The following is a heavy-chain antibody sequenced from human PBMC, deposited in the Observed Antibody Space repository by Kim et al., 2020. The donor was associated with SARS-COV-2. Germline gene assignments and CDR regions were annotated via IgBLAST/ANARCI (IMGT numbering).Heavy chain of an antibody. D-gene: IGHD6-13*01. V-gene: IGHV4-39*01. CDR1: GGSISSSSYY. J-gene: IGHJ4*02. Sequence: SETLSLTCTVSGGSISSSSYYWGWIRQPPGKGLEWIGSIYYSGSTYYNPSLKSRVTISVDTSKNQFSLKLSSVTAADTAVYYCARQRYSSSWHYWGQGTLVPGSS. CDR2: IYYSGST. CDR3: ARQRYSSSWHY.